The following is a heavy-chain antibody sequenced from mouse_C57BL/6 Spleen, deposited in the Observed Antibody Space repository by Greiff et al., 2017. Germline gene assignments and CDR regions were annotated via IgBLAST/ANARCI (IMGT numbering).Heavy chain of an antibody. J-gene: IGHJ2*01. V-gene: IGHV14-4*01. D-gene: IGHD1-1*01. Sequence: EVKLMESGAELVRPGASVKLSCTASGFNIKDDYMHWVKQRPEQGLEWIGWIDPENGDTEYASKFQGKATITADTSSNTAYLQLSSLTSEDTAVYYCTTDYGSSSWDWGQGTTLTVSS. CDR3: TTDYGSSSWD. CDR2: IDPENGDT. CDR1: GFNIKDDY.